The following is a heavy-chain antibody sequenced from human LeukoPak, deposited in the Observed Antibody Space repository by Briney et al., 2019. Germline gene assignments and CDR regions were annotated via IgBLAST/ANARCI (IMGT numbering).Heavy chain of an antibody. CDR1: GFTFSIYA. CDR3: AKRGSSTVTSLY. V-gene: IGHV3-23*01. J-gene: IGHJ4*02. D-gene: IGHD4-17*01. Sequence: PGGSLRLSCAASGFTFSIYAMSWVRQAPGKGLEWVSAISGSGGSTYYADSVKGRFTIPRNNSKNTLYLQMNSLRAEDTAVYYCAKRGSSTVTSLYWGQGTLVTVSS. CDR2: ISGSGGST.